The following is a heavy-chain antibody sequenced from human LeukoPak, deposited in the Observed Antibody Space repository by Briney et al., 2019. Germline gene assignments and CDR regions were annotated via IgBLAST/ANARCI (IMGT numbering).Heavy chain of an antibody. J-gene: IGHJ4*02. Sequence: GGSLRLSCAASGFTVSSNYMSWVRQAPGKGLEWVSVIYSGGSTYYADSVKGRFTISRDNSKNTLYLQMNSLRAEDTAVYYCARDRNRLTTVVTNDFDYWGQGTLVTVSS. D-gene: IGHD4-23*01. CDR3: ARDRNRLTTVVTNDFDY. CDR2: IYSGGST. CDR1: GFTVSSNY. V-gene: IGHV3-53*05.